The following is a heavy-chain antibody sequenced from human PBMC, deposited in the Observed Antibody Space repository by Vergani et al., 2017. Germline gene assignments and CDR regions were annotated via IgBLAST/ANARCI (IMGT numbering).Heavy chain of an antibody. CDR3: SMVRGVIIGSFVWFDP. CDR1: GCSISSGGYY. J-gene: IGHJ5*02. CDR2: IYYSGST. D-gene: IGHD3-10*01. Sequence: QVQLQESGPGLVKPSQTLSLTCTVSGCSISSGGYYWSWIRQHPGKGLEWIGYIYYSGSTYYNPSLKSRVTISVDTSKNQFSLKLSSVTAADTAVYYCSMVRGVIIGSFVWFDPWGQGTLVTVSS. V-gene: IGHV4-31*03.